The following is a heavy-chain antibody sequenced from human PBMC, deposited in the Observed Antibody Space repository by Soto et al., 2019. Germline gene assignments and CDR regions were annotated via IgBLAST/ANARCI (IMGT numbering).Heavy chain of an antibody. V-gene: IGHV1-2*02. CDR2: INPNSGGT. CDR3: ARVRYYYDSSGYYFRGSKDAFDI. CDR1: GYTFTGYY. J-gene: IGHJ3*02. D-gene: IGHD3-22*01. Sequence: GASVKVSCKASGYTFTGYYMHWVRQAPGQGLEWMGWINPNSGGTNYAQKFQGSVTMTRDTSISTAYMELGRLRSDDTAVYYCARVRYYYDSSGYYFRGSKDAFDIWGQGTMVTVS.